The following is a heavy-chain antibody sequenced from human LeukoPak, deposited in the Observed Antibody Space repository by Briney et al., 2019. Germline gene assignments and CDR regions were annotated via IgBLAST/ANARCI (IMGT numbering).Heavy chain of an antibody. CDR2: INPNSGGT. V-gene: IGHV1-2*02. J-gene: IGHJ4*02. Sequence: GASVKVSCKASGYTFTGYYMHWVRQAPGQGLEWMGWINPNSGGTNYAQKLQGRVTMTTDTSTSTAYMELRSLRSDDTAVYYCARVRLSAWLIDYWGQGTLVTVSS. CDR1: GYTFTGYY. D-gene: IGHD3-9*01. CDR3: ARVRLSAWLIDY.